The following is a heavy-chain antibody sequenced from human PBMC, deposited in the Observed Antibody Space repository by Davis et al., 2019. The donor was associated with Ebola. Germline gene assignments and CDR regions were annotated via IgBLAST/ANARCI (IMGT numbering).Heavy chain of an antibody. CDR1: GASISSHY. CDR2: IQYSGNT. CDR3: ARQGWSGYSLRHWLDP. V-gene: IGHV4-59*08. J-gene: IGHJ5*02. D-gene: IGHD3-3*01. Sequence: SETLSLTCTVSGASISSHYWSWIRQPPGKGLEWIGNIQYSGNTNYNPSLKSRVTISVDTSKNQFSLKLRSVTAADTAVYYCARQGWSGYSLRHWLDPWGRGTLVTVSS.